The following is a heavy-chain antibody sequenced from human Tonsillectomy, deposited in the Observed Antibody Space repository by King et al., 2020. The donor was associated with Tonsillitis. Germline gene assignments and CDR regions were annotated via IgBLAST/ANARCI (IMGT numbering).Heavy chain of an antibody. Sequence: KLVQSGAEVKKPGSSVKVSCKASGGSFSNYAINWVRQAPGQGLEWMGGIIPIFDTTNYAQKFQGRLTFTAHKSTSTASMELSSLRSEDTAVYYCARQNSAGYFDYWGQGTLVTVSS. CDR2: IIPIFDTT. J-gene: IGHJ4*02. CDR3: ARQNSAGYFDY. CDR1: GGSFSNYA. D-gene: IGHD2/OR15-2a*01. V-gene: IGHV1-69*06.